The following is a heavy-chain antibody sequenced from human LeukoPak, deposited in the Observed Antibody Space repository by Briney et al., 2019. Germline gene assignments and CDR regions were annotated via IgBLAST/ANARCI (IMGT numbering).Heavy chain of an antibody. CDR3: ARHTSDSSGYPLIDY. CDR2: IYYSGST. CDR1: GGSISSSSYY. J-gene: IGHJ4*02. Sequence: SETLSLTCTVSGGSISSSSYYWGWIRQPPGKGLEWIGSIYYSGSTYYNPSLKSRVTISVDTSKNQFSLKLSSVTAADTAVYYCARHTSDSSGYPLIDYWGQGTLVTVSS. V-gene: IGHV4-39*01. D-gene: IGHD3-22*01.